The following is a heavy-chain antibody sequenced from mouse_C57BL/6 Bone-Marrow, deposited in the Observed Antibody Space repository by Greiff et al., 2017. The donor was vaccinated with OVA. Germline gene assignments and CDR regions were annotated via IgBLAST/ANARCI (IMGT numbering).Heavy chain of an antibody. CDR3: ADYYGTFDY. J-gene: IGHJ2*01. Sequence: QVQLQQSGAELLKPGASVKLSCKATGYTFTGYWIEWVKQRPGHGLEWIGEILPGSGSTKYNEKFKGKATLTADKSSSTAYMQLNSLTSEDSAVYFCADYYGTFDYWGQGTTLTVSS. CDR2: ILPGSGST. V-gene: IGHV1-9*01. CDR1: GYTFTGYW. D-gene: IGHD1-1*01.